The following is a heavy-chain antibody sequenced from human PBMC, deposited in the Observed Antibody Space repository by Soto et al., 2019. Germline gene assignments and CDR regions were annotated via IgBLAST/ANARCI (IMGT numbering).Heavy chain of an antibody. CDR3: ARGPYYYDSSGYYYDY. CDR1: GGSISSYY. J-gene: IGHJ4*02. CDR2: IYYSGST. V-gene: IGHV4-59*01. D-gene: IGHD3-22*01. Sequence: PSETLSLTCTVSGGSISSYYWSRIRQPPGEGLEWIGYIYYSGSTNYNPSLKSRVPISVDTSKNQFSLKLSSVTAADTAVYYCARGPYYYDSSGYYYDYWGQGTLVTVSS.